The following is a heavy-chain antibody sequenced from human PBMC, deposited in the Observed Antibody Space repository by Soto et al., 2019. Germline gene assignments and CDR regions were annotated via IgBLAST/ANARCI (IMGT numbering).Heavy chain of an antibody. Sequence: GASVKVSCKASGGTFTSYDINWVRRATGQGLEWMGWMNPNSGNTGYAQKFQGRVTMTRNTSISTAYMELSSLRSEDTAVYYCARGLVTIFGVVGPYFDYWGQGTLVTVSS. CDR3: ARGLVTIFGVVGPYFDY. V-gene: IGHV1-8*01. CDR2: MNPNSGNT. D-gene: IGHD3-3*01. CDR1: GGTFTSYD. J-gene: IGHJ4*02.